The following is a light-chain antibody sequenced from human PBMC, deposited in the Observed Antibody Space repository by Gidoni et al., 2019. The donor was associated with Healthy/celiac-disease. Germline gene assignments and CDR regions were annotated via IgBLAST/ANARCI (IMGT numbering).Light chain of an antibody. CDR1: QSVSRIY. V-gene: IGKV3-20*01. Sequence: EPVFTQSPGTLSLSPGDRATLSCRASQSVSRIYLAWYQQKPGQAPRLLIYGASSRANGIPDRFSGSGSGTDFTLTISRLEPEDFAVYYCQQYVTSPYTFGQGTKLEIK. CDR2: GAS. J-gene: IGKJ2*01. CDR3: QQYVTSPYT.